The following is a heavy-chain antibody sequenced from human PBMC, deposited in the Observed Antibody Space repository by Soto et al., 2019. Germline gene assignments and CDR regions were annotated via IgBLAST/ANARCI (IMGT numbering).Heavy chain of an antibody. Sequence: QLQLQESGPGLVKPSETLSLTCTVSGGSVSSGSYYWSWIRQPPGKGLEWIGYVYYTGSTNYNPSLERRVTISIDTSKNQFSLRLSSVTAADTALYYCARERRDCNYVFDYWGQGTLVTVSS. CDR1: GGSVSSGSYY. J-gene: IGHJ4*02. V-gene: IGHV4-61*01. CDR3: ARERRDCNYVFDY. CDR2: VYYTGST. D-gene: IGHD1-7*01.